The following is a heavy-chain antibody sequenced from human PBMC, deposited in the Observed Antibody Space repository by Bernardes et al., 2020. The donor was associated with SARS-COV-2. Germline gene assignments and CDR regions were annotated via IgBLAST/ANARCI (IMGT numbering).Heavy chain of an antibody. Sequence: LSLTCTVSGDSINSYYWSWIRQTPGKGLEWIGYIYFSGGAIYNPSLQSRVTLSVDRSKNQFSLKLSSVTAADTAVYYCARHREGCTTTSCFSYGMDIWGQGTTVTVSS. CDR3: ARHREGCTTTSCFSYGMDI. J-gene: IGHJ6*02. CDR2: IYFSGGA. V-gene: IGHV4-59*08. D-gene: IGHD2-2*01. CDR1: GDSINSYY.